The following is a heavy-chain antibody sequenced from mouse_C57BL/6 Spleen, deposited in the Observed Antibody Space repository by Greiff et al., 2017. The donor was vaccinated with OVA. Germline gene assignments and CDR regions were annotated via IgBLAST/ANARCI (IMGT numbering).Heavy chain of an antibody. CDR2: ISYDGSN. Sequence: EVKLMESGPGLVKPSQSLSLTCSVTGYSITSGYYWNWIRQFPGNKLEWMGYISYDGSNNYNPSLKNRISITRDTSKNQFFLKLNSVTTEDTATYYCAIYGNYVDYYAMDYWGQGTSVTVSS. CDR1: GYSITSGYY. CDR3: AIYGNYVDYYAMDY. J-gene: IGHJ4*01. D-gene: IGHD2-1*01. V-gene: IGHV3-6*01.